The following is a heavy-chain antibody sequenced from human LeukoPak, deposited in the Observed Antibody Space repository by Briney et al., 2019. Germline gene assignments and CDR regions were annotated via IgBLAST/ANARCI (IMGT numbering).Heavy chain of an antibody. CDR3: AREGPRGGGNWAHDAFDI. CDR2: IYYTGST. V-gene: IGHV4-59*01. Sequence: SETLSLTCTVSGGSISSYYWSWIRQPPGKGPEWIGYIYYTGSTYYNPSLKSRVTISVDTSKNQLSLKLSSVTAADTAVYYCAREGPRGGGNWAHDAFDIWGQGTMVTVSS. D-gene: IGHD1-1*01. J-gene: IGHJ3*02. CDR1: GGSISSYY.